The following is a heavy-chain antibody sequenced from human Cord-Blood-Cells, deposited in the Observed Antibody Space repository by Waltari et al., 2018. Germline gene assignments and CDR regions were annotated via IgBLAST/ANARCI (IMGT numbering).Heavy chain of an antibody. J-gene: IGHJ4*02. Sequence: HVPLVEAGAGVKKLAASVQVSCTASGYTFPVLYTHWVRQAPGQGLGWMGRINPNSGGTNYAQKFQGRVTMTRDTSISTAYMELSRLRSDDTAVYYCAEEGSGSYFDYWGQGTLVTVSS. CDR1: GYTFPVLY. CDR3: AEEGSGSYFDY. D-gene: IGHD1-26*01. V-gene: IGHV1-2*06. CDR2: INPNSGGT.